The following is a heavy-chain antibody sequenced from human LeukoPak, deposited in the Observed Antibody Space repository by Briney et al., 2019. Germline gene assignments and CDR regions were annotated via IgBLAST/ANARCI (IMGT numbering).Heavy chain of an antibody. D-gene: IGHD4-23*01. CDR2: ISSSSSTI. CDR3: ASTTVVTPYYYYGMDV. V-gene: IGHV3-48*02. J-gene: IGHJ6*02. Sequence: GGSLRLSCAASGFTFSSYGMNWVRQAPGKGLEWVSYISSSSSTIYYADSVKGRFTISRDNAKNSLYLQMNSLRDEDTAVYYCASTTVVTPYYYYGMDVWGQGTTVTVSS. CDR1: GFTFSSYG.